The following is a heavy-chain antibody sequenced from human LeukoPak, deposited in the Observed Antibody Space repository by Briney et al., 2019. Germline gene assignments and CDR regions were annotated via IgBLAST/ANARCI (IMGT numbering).Heavy chain of an antibody. D-gene: IGHD3-10*01. V-gene: IGHV4-39*01. CDR2: IYYSGST. CDR1: GGSISSSNYY. J-gene: IGHJ4*02. CDR3: ASLRTGDFDY. Sequence: PSETLSLTCTVSGGSISSSNYYWGWIRQPPGKGLEWIGNIYYSGSTYYNPSFKSRLTISVDTSKNQFSLQLSSVTAADTAAYYCASLRTGDFDYWGQGALVTVSS.